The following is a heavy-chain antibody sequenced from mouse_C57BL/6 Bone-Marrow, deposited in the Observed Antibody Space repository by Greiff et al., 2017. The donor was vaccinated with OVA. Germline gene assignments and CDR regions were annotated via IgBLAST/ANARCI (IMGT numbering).Heavy chain of an antibody. CDR3: ARHAYNYGSSYGYFDV. CDR2: FYPGRGSI. V-gene: IGHV1-62-2*01. Sequence: VQLKESGAELVKPGASVKLSCKASGYTFTEYTIHWVKQRSGQGLEWIGWFYPGRGSIKYNEKFKDKATLTADKSSSTVYMELSRLTSEDSAVYFCARHAYNYGSSYGYFDVWGTGTTVTVSS. CDR1: GYTFTEYT. D-gene: IGHD1-1*01. J-gene: IGHJ1*03.